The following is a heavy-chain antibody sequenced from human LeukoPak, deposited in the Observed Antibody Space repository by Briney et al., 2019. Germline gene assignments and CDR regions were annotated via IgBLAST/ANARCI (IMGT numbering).Heavy chain of an antibody. CDR2: INSDGRNT. V-gene: IGHV3-74*01. Sequence: GGSLRLSCAASGFTFSSYWMHWVRQAPGKGLVWVSRINSDGRNTSYADSGKGRFTISRDNVKNTVYLQMNSLRAEDTAVYYCARALRVVVGATQLDSWGQGTLVTVSS. CDR3: ARALRVVVGATQLDS. J-gene: IGHJ4*02. CDR1: GFTFSSYW. D-gene: IGHD1-26*01.